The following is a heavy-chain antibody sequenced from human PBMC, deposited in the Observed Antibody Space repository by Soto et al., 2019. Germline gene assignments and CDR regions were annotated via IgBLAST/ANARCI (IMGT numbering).Heavy chain of an antibody. CDR2: INPRNGAT. J-gene: IGHJ6*02. CDR1: GYTFTSYG. Sequence: GASVKVSCKASGYTFTSYGISWVRQAPGQGLEWMGWINPRNGATNYAQKFQGRVTMTRDTSVTTAYMDLGGLRSDDTAVYHCARLPPPSLYYYGMDVWGQGTTVTVSS. CDR3: ARLPPPSLYYYGMDV. V-gene: IGHV1-2*02.